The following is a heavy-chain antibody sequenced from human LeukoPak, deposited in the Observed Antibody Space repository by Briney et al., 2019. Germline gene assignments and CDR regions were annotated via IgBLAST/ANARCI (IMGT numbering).Heavy chain of an antibody. CDR1: GFIFSSKL. J-gene: IGHJ4*02. CDR3: ARDLPISDSSGYYLDY. V-gene: IGHV3-74*01. D-gene: IGHD3-22*01. CDR2: IDNGGSYA. Sequence: PGGSLRLSCAASGFIFSSKLIHWVRQAPGKGLEWVSRIDNGGSYASYADSVKGRFTISRDNAKNTLYLQMNSLRAEDTAVYYCARDLPISDSSGYYLDYWGQGTVVTVSS.